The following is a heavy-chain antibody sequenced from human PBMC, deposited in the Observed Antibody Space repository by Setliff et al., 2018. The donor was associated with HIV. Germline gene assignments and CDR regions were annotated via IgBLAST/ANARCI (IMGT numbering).Heavy chain of an antibody. CDR1: GDSISSGGYY. CDR2: IHHSGST. V-gene: IGHV4-38-2*02. Sequence: SETLSLTCTVSGDSISSGGYYWGWIRQPPGKGLEWIGTIHHSGSTYYGPSLKSRLSMSVDTSKNQFSLKLTSVTAADTAVYYCARDGRDVHYWGQGTLVTVSS. J-gene: IGHJ4*02. CDR3: ARDGRDVHY.